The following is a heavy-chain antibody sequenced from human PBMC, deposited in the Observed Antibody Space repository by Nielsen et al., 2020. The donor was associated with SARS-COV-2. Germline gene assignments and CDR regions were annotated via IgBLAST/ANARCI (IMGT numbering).Heavy chain of an antibody. CDR1: GGSISSSGHY. J-gene: IGHJ6*03. CDR3: ARRIMFSTSSYYYYYMDV. CDR2: SYYSGRT. V-gene: IGHV4-39*01. Sequence: SETLSLTCTVSGGSISSSGHYWVWVRQPQGKGLEFIGSSYYSGRTYYKPSLESRVTISVDTSKNQFSLNLSSVSAADTAVYYCARRIMFSTSSYYYYYMDVWGKGTTVTVSS. D-gene: IGHD6-6*01.